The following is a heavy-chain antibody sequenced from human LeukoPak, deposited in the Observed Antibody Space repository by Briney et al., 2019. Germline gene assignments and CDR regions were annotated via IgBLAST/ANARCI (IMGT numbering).Heavy chain of an antibody. D-gene: IGHD3-10*01. CDR2: FDPEDGET. CDR3: ATLGSDGSGSYYNENWFDP. Sequence: ASVKVSCKVSGYTLTELCIHWVRRAPGKGLEWMGGFDPEDGETIYAQRFQSRVTMTKDTSTDTAFMELSSLRSEDTAVYYCATLGSDGSGSYYNENWFDPWGQGTLVTVSS. V-gene: IGHV1-24*01. CDR1: GYTLTELC. J-gene: IGHJ5*02.